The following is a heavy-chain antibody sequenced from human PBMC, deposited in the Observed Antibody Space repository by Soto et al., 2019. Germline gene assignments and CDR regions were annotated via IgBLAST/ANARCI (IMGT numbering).Heavy chain of an antibody. CDR1: GGSFSGYY. D-gene: IGHD2-2*01. V-gene: IGHV4-34*01. Sequence: PSETLSLTCAVYGGSFSGYYWSWIRQPPGKGLEWIGEINHSGSTNYNPSLKSRVTISVDTSKNQFSLKLSSVTAADTAVYYCARASPKLSESIVVVPGGWFDPWGQGTLVTVSS. CDR2: INHSGST. J-gene: IGHJ5*02. CDR3: ARASPKLSESIVVVPGGWFDP.